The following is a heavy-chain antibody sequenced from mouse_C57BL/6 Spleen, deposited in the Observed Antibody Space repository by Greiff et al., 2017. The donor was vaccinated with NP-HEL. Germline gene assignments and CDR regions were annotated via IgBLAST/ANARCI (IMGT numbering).Heavy chain of an antibody. J-gene: IGHJ4*01. CDR2: IYPGDGDT. D-gene: IGHD1-1*01. CDR1: GYAFSSSW. Sequence: VQLQQSGPELVKPGASVKISCKASGYAFSSSWMNWVKQRPGKGLEWIGRIYPGDGDTNYNGKFKGKATLTADKSSSTAYMQLSSLTSEDSAVYFCARPYYYGSSDLWAMDYWGQGTSVTVSS. V-gene: IGHV1-82*01. CDR3: ARPYYYGSSDLWAMDY.